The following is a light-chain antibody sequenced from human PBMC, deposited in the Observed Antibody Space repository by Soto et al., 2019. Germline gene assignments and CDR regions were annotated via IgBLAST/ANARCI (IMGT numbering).Light chain of an antibody. CDR2: DVS. Sequence: QSVLTQPDSVSGYPGQSITISCTGTSSDVGGYNYVSWYQQHPGKAPKLMIYDVSNRPSGVSNRFSGSKSGNTASLTISGLQAEDEADYYGSSYTSSSTYYVFGTGTKLTVL. J-gene: IGLJ1*01. CDR1: SSDVGGYNY. V-gene: IGLV2-14*01. CDR3: SSYTSSSTYYV.